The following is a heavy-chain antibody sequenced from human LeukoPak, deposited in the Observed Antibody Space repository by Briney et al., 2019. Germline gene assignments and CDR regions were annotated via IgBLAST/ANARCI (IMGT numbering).Heavy chain of an antibody. Sequence: ASVKVSCKASGYTFTSYYIHWVRQAPGQGLEWMGIINPSGGSTSYAQKFQGRVTMTRDTSTSTVYMELSSLRSEDTAVYYCARDALPGFYGDYRHWFDPWGQGNLVTVSS. CDR3: ARDALPGFYGDYRHWFDP. J-gene: IGHJ5*02. CDR2: INPSGGST. V-gene: IGHV1-46*03. D-gene: IGHD4-17*01. CDR1: GYTFTSYY.